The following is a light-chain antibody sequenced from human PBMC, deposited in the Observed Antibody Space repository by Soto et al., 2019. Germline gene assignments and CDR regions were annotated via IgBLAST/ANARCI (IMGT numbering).Light chain of an antibody. CDR2: GTS. CDR1: QSVNSN. V-gene: IGKV3-15*01. Sequence: ERVMTQSPATLSVSPGERATLSCRASQSVNSNLGWYQQKPGQAPRLLSYGTSTRATGIQARFSGSGSGTEFTLTIRSLQYEDFAVYYCQQYYNWPYTFGQGTKLEIK. CDR3: QQYYNWPYT. J-gene: IGKJ2*01.